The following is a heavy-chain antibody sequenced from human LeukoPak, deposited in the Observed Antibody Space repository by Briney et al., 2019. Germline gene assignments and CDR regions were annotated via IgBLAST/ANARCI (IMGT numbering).Heavy chain of an antibody. CDR1: GGSFSGYY. J-gene: IGHJ4*02. V-gene: IGHV4-34*01. Sequence: SETLSLTCAVYGGSFSGYYWSWIRQPPGKGLEWIGEINHSGSTNYNPSLKSRVTISVDTSKNQFSLKLSSVTAADTAVYYCARNYDSSGPPGYWDQGTLVTVSS. CDR3: ARNYDSSGPPGY. CDR2: INHSGST. D-gene: IGHD3-22*01.